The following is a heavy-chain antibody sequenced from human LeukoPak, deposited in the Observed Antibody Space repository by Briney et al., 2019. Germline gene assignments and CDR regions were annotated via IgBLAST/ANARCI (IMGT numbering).Heavy chain of an antibody. CDR3: AKSLSGWYYFDY. J-gene: IGHJ4*02. CDR1: GFTFSSYA. D-gene: IGHD6-19*01. Sequence: GGSLRLSCAASGFTFSSYAMSWVRQAPGKGLEWVSAISGGGGSTYYADSVKGRFTISRDNSMNTLYLQMNTLRAEDTAVYYCAKSLSGWYYFDYWGQGTLVTVSS. CDR2: ISGGGGST. V-gene: IGHV3-23*01.